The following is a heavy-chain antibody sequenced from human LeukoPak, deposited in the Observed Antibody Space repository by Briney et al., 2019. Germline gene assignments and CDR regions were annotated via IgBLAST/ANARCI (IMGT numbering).Heavy chain of an antibody. CDR3: ARATRSGSYLSEFDP. CDR1: GGTFSSYA. CDR2: IIPIFGTA. D-gene: IGHD3-10*01. V-gene: IGHV1-69*13. Sequence: GASVKVSCKASGGTFSSYAISWVRQAPGQGLEWMGGIIPIFGTANYAQKFQGRVTITADESTSTAYMELSSLRSEDTAVYYCARATRSGSYLSEFDPWGQGTLVTVSS. J-gene: IGHJ5*02.